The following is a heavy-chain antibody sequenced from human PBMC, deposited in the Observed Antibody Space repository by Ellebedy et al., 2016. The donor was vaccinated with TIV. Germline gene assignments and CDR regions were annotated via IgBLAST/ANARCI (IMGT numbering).Heavy chain of an antibody. CDR2: IYSGGDK. D-gene: IGHD6-13*01. Sequence: PGGSLRLSCTASGFTVGNNYMNWLRQAPGKGLEWVSLIYSGGDKVYADSVKGRFTISRDSSKNTLYIQMNSLRAEDTAVYYRARDPPGIAASGPYKWGQGTLVTVSS. J-gene: IGHJ4*02. V-gene: IGHV3-53*01. CDR1: GFTVGNNY. CDR3: ARDPPGIAASGPYK.